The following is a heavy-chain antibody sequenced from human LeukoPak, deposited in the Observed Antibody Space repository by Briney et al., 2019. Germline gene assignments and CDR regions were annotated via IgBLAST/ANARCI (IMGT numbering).Heavy chain of an antibody. CDR2: IYSSGIT. D-gene: IGHD1-26*01. Sequence: SETLSLTCTVSGGTIISYYWSWIRQPAGKRLEWIGRIYSSGITNYNPSLKSRVTMSVATSKKQFSLNLSSVIAADTAVYYCARVDFHTGSFFDYWGQGTLVTVSS. V-gene: IGHV4-4*07. CDR3: ARVDFHTGSFFDY. CDR1: GGTIISYY. J-gene: IGHJ4*02.